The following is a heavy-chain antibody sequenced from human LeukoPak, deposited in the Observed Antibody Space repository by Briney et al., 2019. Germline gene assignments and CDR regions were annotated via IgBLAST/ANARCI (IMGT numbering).Heavy chain of an antibody. CDR2: IFYGGST. V-gene: IGHV4-39*01. CDR1: GGYISSSSYY. CDR3: ARRDIVATIST. Sequence: PSETLSLTCTVSGGYISSSSYYWAWIRQPPGKGLEWIGSIFYGGSTFYNPSLKSRVTISVDTSKNQFSLKLSSVTAADTAVYYCARRDIVATISTWGQGTLVTVSS. J-gene: IGHJ4*02. D-gene: IGHD5-12*01.